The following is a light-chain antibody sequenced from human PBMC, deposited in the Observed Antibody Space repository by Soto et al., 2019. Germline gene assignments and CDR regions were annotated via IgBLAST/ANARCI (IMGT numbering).Light chain of an antibody. CDR3: QQYHNLWT. CDR2: DAS. CDR1: QSISNY. V-gene: IGKV3D-15*01. J-gene: IGKJ1*01. Sequence: EIVLTQSPATLSLYPGERATLSCRASQSISNYLAWYQQRPGQAPRLLIYDASIRATGIPARFSGSGSGTEFTLTITSLQSEDFALYYCQQYHNLWTFGQGTNVDIK.